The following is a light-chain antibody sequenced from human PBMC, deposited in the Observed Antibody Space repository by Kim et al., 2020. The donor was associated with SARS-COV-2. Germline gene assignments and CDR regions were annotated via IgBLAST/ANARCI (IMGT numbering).Light chain of an antibody. V-gene: IGKV1-33*01. CDR2: DAS. J-gene: IGKJ5*01. CDR1: QDISNY. CDR3: QQYHNLPIT. Sequence: EIQLTQSPPSLPASTGDRVTITCQASQDISNYLNWYQQRPGLAPRVLIFDASNLQPGVPSRFSGGGSGTNFTFSISSLQPEDIVTYYCQQYHNLPITFGQGTRLEIK.